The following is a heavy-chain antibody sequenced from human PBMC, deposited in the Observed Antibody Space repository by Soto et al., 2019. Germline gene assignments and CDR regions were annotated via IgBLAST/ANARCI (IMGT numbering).Heavy chain of an antibody. J-gene: IGHJ6*02. CDR3: TRDYVMDV. V-gene: IGHV3-21*01. CDR1: GFTFSGDA. CDR2: ISTTSTYI. Sequence: PGGSLSLSCAASGFTFSGDAMNWVRQAPGKGLEWVSSISTTSTYIYYADSVKGRFTISRDNANNSLHLQMNSLRAEDAGVYYCTRDYVMDVWGQGTTVTVSS. D-gene: IGHD3-10*02.